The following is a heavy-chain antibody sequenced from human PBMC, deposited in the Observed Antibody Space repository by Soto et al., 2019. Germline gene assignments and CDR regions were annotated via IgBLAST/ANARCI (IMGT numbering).Heavy chain of an antibody. J-gene: IGHJ4*02. D-gene: IGHD3-22*01. CDR1: GFIFSDYY. CDR2: ISSSDNII. Sequence: GGSLRLSCAASGFIFSDYYMSWIRQAPGKGLEWISYISSSDNIIYYADSVKGRFTISRDNAKNSLYLQMNSLRAEDTAVYYCERDRGYYDSSGYFDYWGQGTLVTVYS. CDR3: ERDRGYYDSSGYFDY. V-gene: IGHV3-11*01.